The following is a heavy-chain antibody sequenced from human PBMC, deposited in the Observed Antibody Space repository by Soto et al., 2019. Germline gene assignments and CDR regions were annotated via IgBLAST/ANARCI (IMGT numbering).Heavy chain of an antibody. V-gene: IGHV3-23*01. CDR3: AKDSHLFAVPTIDS. CDR1: GFTFHYYA. D-gene: IGHD2-21*01. J-gene: IGHJ4*02. Sequence: EVQLLESGGGLVQPGGSLRLSCAASGFTFHYYAMTWVRQVPGKGLQWVSTISGGGRNTDYADSVRGRFAISRDSSKNTVYLQMHSLRADDRAVYYCAKDSHLFAVPTIDSWGQGPRVTVSS. CDR2: ISGGGRNT.